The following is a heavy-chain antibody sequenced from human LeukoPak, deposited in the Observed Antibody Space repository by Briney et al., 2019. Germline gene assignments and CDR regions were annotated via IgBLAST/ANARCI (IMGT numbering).Heavy chain of an antibody. Sequence: QPGGSLGLSCAAPGLPFRSYAISSVRQAPGKGLDRVSTIIGSGGSTNYADSVKGRFTISRDNSKNTLYLQMNSLRAEDTAVYYCAKCRYYYDSPDWFDPWGQGTLVIVSS. D-gene: IGHD3-22*01. J-gene: IGHJ5*02. CDR3: AKCRYYYDSPDWFDP. V-gene: IGHV3-23*01. CDR1: GLPFRSYA. CDR2: IIGSGGST.